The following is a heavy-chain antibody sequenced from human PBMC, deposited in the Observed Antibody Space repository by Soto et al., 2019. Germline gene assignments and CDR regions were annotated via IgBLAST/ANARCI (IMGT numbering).Heavy chain of an antibody. CDR1: GYTFTSYG. D-gene: IGHD3-10*01. J-gene: IGHJ5*02. V-gene: IGHV1-18*01. CDR3: ARDPPRLYGSGSYSSSNWFDP. Sequence: ASVKVSCKASGYTFTSYGISWVRQAPGQGLEWMGWISAYNGNTNYAQKLQGRVTMTTDTSTSTAYMELRSLRSDDTAVYYCARDPPRLYGSGSYSSSNWFDPWGQGTLVTVS. CDR2: ISAYNGNT.